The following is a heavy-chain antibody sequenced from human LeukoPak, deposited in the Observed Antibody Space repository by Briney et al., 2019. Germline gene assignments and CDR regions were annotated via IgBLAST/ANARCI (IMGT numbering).Heavy chain of an antibody. J-gene: IGHJ4*02. CDR3: ARAQQYSRSFFPLLNFDY. D-gene: IGHD6-6*01. CDR1: GYTFTGYY. CDR2: INPNSGGP. Sequence: ASVKVCCXASGYTFTGYYMDWVRQAHGQGLEWMGRINPNSGGPNCAQKFQGRVTMTRDTSSSTAYMKRSGLSSDDTAVHYSARAQQYSRSFFPLLNFDYWGQGTLVTVSS. V-gene: IGHV1-2*06.